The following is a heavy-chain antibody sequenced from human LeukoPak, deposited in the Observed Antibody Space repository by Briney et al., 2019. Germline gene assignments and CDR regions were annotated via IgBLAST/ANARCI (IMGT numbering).Heavy chain of an antibody. Sequence: PSETLSLTCTVSGGSISSSSYYWGWIRQPPGKGLEWIGSIYYSGSTYYNPSLKSRVTISVDTSKNQFSLKLSSVTAADTAVYYCASWVVPAAIRGPNYYYMDVWGKGTTVTVSS. CDR1: GGSISSSSYY. CDR2: IYYSGST. D-gene: IGHD2-2*02. V-gene: IGHV4-39*01. J-gene: IGHJ6*03. CDR3: ASWVVPAAIRGPNYYYMDV.